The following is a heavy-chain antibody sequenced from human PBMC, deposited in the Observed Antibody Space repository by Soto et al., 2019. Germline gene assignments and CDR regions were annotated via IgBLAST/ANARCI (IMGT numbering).Heavy chain of an antibody. CDR3: ARGGSGYTWFNEF. V-gene: IGHV1-69*01. J-gene: IGHJ4*02. D-gene: IGHD3-22*01. Sequence: QEQLVQSGAEVKKPGSSVKVSCKASGGLFSSYPIGGLRRFPGQGLEWMGGITPVFQKAYYTQRFQGRVTITGDESTNTAYMELSSLRSEDTAIYYCARGGSGYTWFNEFWGQGTLVTVSS. CDR2: ITPVFQKA. CDR1: GGLFSSYP.